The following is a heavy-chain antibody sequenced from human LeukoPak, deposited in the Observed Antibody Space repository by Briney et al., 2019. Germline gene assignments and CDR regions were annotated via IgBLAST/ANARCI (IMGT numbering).Heavy chain of an antibody. CDR1: GFSFSSYG. CDR2: ITGSGGNT. CDR3: AKRGGTYYFDD. D-gene: IGHD1-7*01. J-gene: IGHJ4*02. V-gene: IGHV3-23*01. Sequence: PGGSLRLSCAASGFSFSSYGMSWVRQGPGKGLEWVSTITGSGGNTDYADSVKGRFTISRDNSKNTLYLQMHSLRAEDTAVYYCAKRGGTYYFDDWGQGTLVTVSS.